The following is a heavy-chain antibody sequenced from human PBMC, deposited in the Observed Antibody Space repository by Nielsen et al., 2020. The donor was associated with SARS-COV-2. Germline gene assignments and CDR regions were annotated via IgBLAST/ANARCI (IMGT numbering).Heavy chain of an antibody. CDR2: IWRGGNYK. CDR1: GVAFSTHA. J-gene: IGHJ4*02. CDR3: TRDPPDSGWALDY. Sequence: GGSLRLSCAASGVAFSTHAMHWVRQAPGKGLEWVAMIWRGGNYKFYPDSVRGRFTISRDDSKNLVSLQMESLRVEDTALYYCTRDPPDSGWALDYWGQGIPVTVSS. D-gene: IGHD6-19*01. V-gene: IGHV3-33*04.